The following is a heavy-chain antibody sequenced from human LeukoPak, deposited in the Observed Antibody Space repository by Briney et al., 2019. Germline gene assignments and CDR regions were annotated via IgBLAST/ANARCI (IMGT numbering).Heavy chain of an antibody. D-gene: IGHD3-22*01. Sequence: SETLSLTCTVSGYSITSGYYWGWIRQPPGKGLKWIGSFYHSGGTYYNPSLKSRVTISVDTSKNQFSLKLSSVTAADTAVYYCARDGNYYDSSGRVDAFDIWGQGTMVTVSS. CDR3: ARDGNYYDSSGRVDAFDI. V-gene: IGHV4-38-2*02. CDR1: GYSITSGYY. CDR2: FYHSGGT. J-gene: IGHJ3*02.